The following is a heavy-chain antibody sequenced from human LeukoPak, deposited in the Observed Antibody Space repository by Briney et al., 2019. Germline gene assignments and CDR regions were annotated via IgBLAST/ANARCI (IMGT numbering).Heavy chain of an antibody. D-gene: IGHD6-13*01. CDR2: MNPNSGNT. CDR3: ARDHSSSWYGYYYYMDV. J-gene: IGHJ6*03. CDR1: GYTFTSYD. V-gene: IGHV1-18*01. Sequence: GASVKVSCKASGYTFTSYDINWLRQATGQGLEWMGWMNPNSGNTNYAQKLQGRVTITTDTSTSTAYMELRSLRSDDTAVYYCARDHSSSWYGYYYYMDVWGKGTTVTVSS.